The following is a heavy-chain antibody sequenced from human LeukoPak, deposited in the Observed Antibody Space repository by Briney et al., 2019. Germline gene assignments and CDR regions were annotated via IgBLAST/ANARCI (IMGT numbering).Heavy chain of an antibody. CDR3: AKDRGVVRGVDY. CDR2: TWYDGSSE. Sequence: PGRSLRLSWAASGFTFSAHGMHWVRQAPGKGLEWVALTWYDGSSEYYAASVKGRLTISRDNSKNTLYLQMNSLRAEDTAVYYCAKDRGVVRGVDYWGQGTLVTVSS. J-gene: IGHJ4*02. CDR1: GFTFSAHG. V-gene: IGHV3-33*06. D-gene: IGHD3-10*01.